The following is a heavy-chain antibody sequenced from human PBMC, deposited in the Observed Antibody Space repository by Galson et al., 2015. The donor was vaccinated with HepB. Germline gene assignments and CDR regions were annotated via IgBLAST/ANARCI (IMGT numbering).Heavy chain of an antibody. Sequence: ETLSLTCTVSGGSISSSSYYWGWIRQPPGKGLEWIGSIYYSGSTYYNPSLKSRVTISVDTSKNQFSLKLSSVTAADTAVYYCARQIVVVPAAMDNWFDPWGQGTLVTVSS. CDR3: ARQIVVVPAAMDNWFDP. D-gene: IGHD2-2*01. CDR1: GGSISSSSYY. J-gene: IGHJ5*02. V-gene: IGHV4-39*01. CDR2: IYYSGST.